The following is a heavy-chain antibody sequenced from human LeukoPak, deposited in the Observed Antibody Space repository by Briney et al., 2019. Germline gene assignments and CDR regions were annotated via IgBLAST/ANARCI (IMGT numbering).Heavy chain of an antibody. CDR3: ARDMATITGLFDY. CDR1: GYTFTSYY. Sequence: ASVKLSCNPSGYTFTSYYMHCVRPAPGQGLERMGIINPSGGNTDYPQKFQGRVTLTRDTSTSTIYMELSSLRSEATGVYYCARDMATITGLFDYWGQGTLVIVSS. D-gene: IGHD5-24*01. V-gene: IGHV1-46*01. J-gene: IGHJ4*02. CDR2: INPSGGNT.